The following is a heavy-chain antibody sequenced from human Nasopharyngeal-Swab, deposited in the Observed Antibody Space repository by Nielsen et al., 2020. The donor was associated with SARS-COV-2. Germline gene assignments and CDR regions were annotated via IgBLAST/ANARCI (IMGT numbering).Heavy chain of an antibody. J-gene: IGHJ6*02. D-gene: IGHD6-25*01. CDR2: INSDGRTT. CDR3: AGGAAGMDV. V-gene: IGHV3-74*01. Sequence: WIRQPPGKGPLSVAHINSDGRTTIYADAVKGRFTISRDRAKNTLYLQMDSLRGEDTAVYYCAGGAAGMDVWGQGITVTVSS.